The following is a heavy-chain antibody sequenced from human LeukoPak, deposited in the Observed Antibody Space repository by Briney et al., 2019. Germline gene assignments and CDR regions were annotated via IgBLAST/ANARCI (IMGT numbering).Heavy chain of an antibody. V-gene: IGHV4-38-2*02. D-gene: IGHD5-24*01. Sequence: SETLSLTCTVSGYFINSNYYWGWIRQPPGKGLEWIATISHSGSTYYNPSLKSRVTISVETSKNQFSLKLSSVTAADTAVYYCARINTIMATFDYCGQGTLVTVSS. CDR2: ISHSGST. CDR1: GYFINSNYY. CDR3: ARINTIMATFDY. J-gene: IGHJ4*02.